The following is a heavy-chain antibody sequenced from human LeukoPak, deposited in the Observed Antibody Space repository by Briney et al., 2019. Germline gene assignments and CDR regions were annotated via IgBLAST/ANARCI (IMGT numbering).Heavy chain of an antibody. J-gene: IGHJ4*02. Sequence: AASVKVSCKVSGYTLTELSMHWVRQAPGKGLEWMRGFDPEDGETIYAQKFQGRVTMTEDTSTDTAYMELSSLRSEDTAVYYCATAQELKAVAGTSHFDYWGQGTLVTVSS. D-gene: IGHD6-19*01. CDR2: FDPEDGET. CDR3: ATAQELKAVAGTSHFDY. V-gene: IGHV1-24*01. CDR1: GYTLTELS.